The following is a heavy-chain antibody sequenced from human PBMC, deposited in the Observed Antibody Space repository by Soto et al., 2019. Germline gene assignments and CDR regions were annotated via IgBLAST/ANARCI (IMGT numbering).Heavy chain of an antibody. CDR2: ISGSGADT. D-gene: IGHD6-25*01. Sequence: GRSLRLPCAASGFTFSSHGISWVLQDPGKGLEWVSAISGSGADTYYADSVKGRFTISRDKSKSTLYLQMDSLRAEDTALYYCAKDEYVSGRYVAFDFASWGKGTLVTVSS. J-gene: IGHJ4*02. CDR1: GFTFSSHG. CDR3: AKDEYVSGRYVAFDFAS. V-gene: IGHV3-23*01.